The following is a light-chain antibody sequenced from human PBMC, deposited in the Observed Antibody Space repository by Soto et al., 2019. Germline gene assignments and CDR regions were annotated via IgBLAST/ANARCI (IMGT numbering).Light chain of an antibody. Sequence: EIVMTQSPATLSVSPGEGATLSCRASQSVNSNLAWYQQRPGQEPRLLIYDASTRATGIPTRFSGSGSGTEFTLSIGSLQSEDFAVYYCQEYNNWPPRSFGQGTKVEIK. CDR3: QEYNNWPPRS. CDR2: DAS. V-gene: IGKV3-15*01. J-gene: IGKJ1*01. CDR1: QSVNSN.